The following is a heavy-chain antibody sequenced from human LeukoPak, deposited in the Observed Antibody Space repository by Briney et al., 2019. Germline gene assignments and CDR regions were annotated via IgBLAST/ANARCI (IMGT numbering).Heavy chain of an antibody. V-gene: IGHV3-30*18. CDR2: MSNSGENT. CDR3: AKGGASVTRYVDY. J-gene: IGHJ4*02. Sequence: PGGSLRLSCAASGFTFSDYYMSWIRQAPGKGLEWVGIMSNSGENTFYGEAVKGQFTISRDNSQNTLYLQMNSLRPEDTAVYYCAKGGASVTRYVDYWGQGTLVTVSS. D-gene: IGHD4-17*01. CDR1: GFTFSDYY.